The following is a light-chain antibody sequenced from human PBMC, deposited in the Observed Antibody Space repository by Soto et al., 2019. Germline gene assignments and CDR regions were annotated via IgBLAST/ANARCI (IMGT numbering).Light chain of an antibody. V-gene: IGLV4-69*01. CDR2: LNSDGRH. CDR1: SGHSSSA. CDR3: QTWGAGVHV. Sequence: QPVLTQSPSASASPGASVKLTCTLSSGHSSSAIAWHQQQPEKGPRFLMKLNSDGRHSKGDGIPDRFSGSSFGAERYLTISSLQSEDEADYYCQTWGAGVHVFGNGTKLTVL. J-gene: IGLJ1*01.